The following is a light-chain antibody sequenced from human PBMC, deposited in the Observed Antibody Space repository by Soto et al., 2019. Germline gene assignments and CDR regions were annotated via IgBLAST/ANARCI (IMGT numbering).Light chain of an antibody. CDR1: QSVNTK. J-gene: IGKJ4*01. V-gene: IGKV3-15*01. CDR2: DAS. CDR3: QRYNNWPLT. Sequence: EIVMTQSPATLSVSPGERATLSCRASQSVNTKLAWYQQRPGQAPRLLIYDASTRATGIPARFSGSGSGTEFTLTISSLQSEDFAVYYCQRYNNWPLTFGGGTKVEIK.